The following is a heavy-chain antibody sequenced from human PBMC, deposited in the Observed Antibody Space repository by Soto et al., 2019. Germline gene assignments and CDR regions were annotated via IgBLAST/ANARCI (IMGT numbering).Heavy chain of an antibody. CDR3: AADLTGYDILTGYYGPDAFDI. Sequence: SVKVSCKASGFTFTSSAMQWVRQARGQRLEWIGWIVVGSGNTNYAQKFQERVTITRDMSTSTAYMELSSLRSEDTAVYYCAADLTGYDILTGYYGPDAFDIWGQGTMVNVS. D-gene: IGHD3-9*01. CDR1: GFTFTSSA. V-gene: IGHV1-58*02. J-gene: IGHJ3*02. CDR2: IVVGSGNT.